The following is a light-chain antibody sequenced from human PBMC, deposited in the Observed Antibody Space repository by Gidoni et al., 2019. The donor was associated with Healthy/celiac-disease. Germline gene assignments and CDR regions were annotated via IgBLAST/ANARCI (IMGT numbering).Light chain of an antibody. V-gene: IGLV1-47*01. Sequence: QSVLTQPPSASGPPAQRVTISCSGSSSNIGSNYVYWYQQLPGTAPKLLIYRNNHRPSGVPDRCSAAKSGTSASLAISRLRSEDEADYYCAAWDDSLSDHVFGTGTKVT. CDR2: RNN. CDR3: AAWDDSLSDHV. CDR1: SSNIGSNY. J-gene: IGLJ1*01.